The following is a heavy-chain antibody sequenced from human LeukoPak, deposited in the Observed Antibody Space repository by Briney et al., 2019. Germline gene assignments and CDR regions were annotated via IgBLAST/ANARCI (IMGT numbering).Heavy chain of an antibody. Sequence: SETLSLTCTVSGGSLNRSYYYWGWLRQPQGTGLEWVGTIYYSGSTYYSPSLKSRVTISVDTSKNQFSLKLSSVTAADTAVYYCARGLPKVKFLVRGVIRSAWGQGTLVTVSS. CDR3: ARGLPKVKFLVRGVIRSA. CDR2: IYYSGST. J-gene: IGHJ5*02. CDR1: GGSLNRSYYY. V-gene: IGHV4-39*07. D-gene: IGHD3-10*01.